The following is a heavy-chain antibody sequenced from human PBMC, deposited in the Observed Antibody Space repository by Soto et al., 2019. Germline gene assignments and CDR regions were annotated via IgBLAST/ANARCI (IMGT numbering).Heavy chain of an antibody. V-gene: IGHV4-34*01. J-gene: IGHJ2*01. CDR3: ARESHDILTGPPWVWYFDL. CDR1: GGSFSGYY. D-gene: IGHD3-9*01. Sequence: QVQLQQWGAGPLRPLETLSLTCGVSGGSFSGYYWAWIRQSPGKGLEWIGEINDRGSINYNPSLKSRVSISVDTSKNHYSLKLRSVTDAETPVYYCARESHDILTGPPWVWYFDLWGRGTLATVSS. CDR2: INDRGSI.